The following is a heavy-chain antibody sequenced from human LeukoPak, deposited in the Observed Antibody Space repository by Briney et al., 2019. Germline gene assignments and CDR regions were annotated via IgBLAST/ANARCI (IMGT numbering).Heavy chain of an antibody. CDR1: GFTFNNYA. D-gene: IGHD4-17*01. J-gene: IGHJ4*02. CDR3: ARDYADYDGYFFFDY. CDR2: ISGGGETT. Sequence: GGSLRLSCAASGFTFNNYAMNWVRQAPGKGLEWVSSISGGGETTYYADSAKGRFTISRDNSQNTLYLQMNSLRTEDTAVYYCARDYADYDGYFFFDYWGQGTLVTVSS. V-gene: IGHV3-23*01.